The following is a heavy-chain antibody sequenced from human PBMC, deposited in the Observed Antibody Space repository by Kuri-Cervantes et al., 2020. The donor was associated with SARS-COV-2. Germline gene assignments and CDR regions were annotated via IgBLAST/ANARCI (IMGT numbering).Heavy chain of an antibody. CDR2: TYYSGTT. CDR3: ARGNGAVATSGYWYFDL. Sequence: SETLSLTCTVSGGSISSYYGSWIRQPPGKGLEYIGYTYYSGTTNYNPSLKSRVTVSVDTSKNQFSLKLSSVTAADTAMYFCARGNGAVATSGYWYFDLWGRGTLVTVSS. J-gene: IGHJ2*01. D-gene: IGHD6-19*01. V-gene: IGHV4-59*01. CDR1: GGSISSYY.